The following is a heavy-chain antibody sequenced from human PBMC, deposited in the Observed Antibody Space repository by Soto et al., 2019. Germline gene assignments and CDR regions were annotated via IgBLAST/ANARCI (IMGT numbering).Heavy chain of an antibody. J-gene: IGHJ6*03. CDR1: GGSFSGYC. V-gene: IGHV4-34*01. CDR2: INHSGST. CDR3: ARDYDILTGYYKPSPAPRWLYMAV. D-gene: IGHD3-9*01. Sequence: SDPLSLTCAVYGGSFSGYCWSWIRQPPGKGMEWIGEINHSGSTNYNPSLKSRVTISVDTSKNQFSLKLSSVTAADTAVYYCARDYDILTGYYKPSPAPRWLYMAVWGKGTTDT.